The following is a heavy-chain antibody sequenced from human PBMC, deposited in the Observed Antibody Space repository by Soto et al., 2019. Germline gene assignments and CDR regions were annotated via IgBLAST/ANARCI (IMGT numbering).Heavy chain of an antibody. CDR3: AKYHGSIAALLAENWFDP. CDR2: ISGSGGST. V-gene: IGHV3-23*01. D-gene: IGHD6-6*01. J-gene: IGHJ5*02. Sequence: GGSLRLSCAASGFTFSSYAMSWVRQAPGKGLEWVSAISGSGGSTYYADSVKGRFTISRDNSKNTLYLQMNSLRAEDTAVYYCAKYHGSIAALLAENWFDPWGQGTLVTVSS. CDR1: GFTFSSYA.